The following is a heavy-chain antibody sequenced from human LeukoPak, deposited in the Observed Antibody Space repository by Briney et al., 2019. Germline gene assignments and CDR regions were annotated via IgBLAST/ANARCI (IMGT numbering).Heavy chain of an antibody. CDR3: ARDRGYYGSGTYYSVFDN. D-gene: IGHD3-10*01. J-gene: IGHJ4*02. Sequence: ASVKVSCKASGYTFTNYGISWVRQAPGQGLEWMGWISAYNGNTNYGQKFQGRVTMTTDTSTSAAYMELRSLRSDDTAMYYCARDRGYYGSGTYYSVFDNWGQGTLVTVSS. CDR1: GYTFTNYG. V-gene: IGHV1-18*01. CDR2: ISAYNGNT.